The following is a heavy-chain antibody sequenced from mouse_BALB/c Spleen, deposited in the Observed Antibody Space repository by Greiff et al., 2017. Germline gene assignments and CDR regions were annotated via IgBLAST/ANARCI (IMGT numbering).Heavy chain of an antibody. J-gene: IGHJ1*01. V-gene: IGHV1-54*03. CDR1: GYAFTNYL. Sequence: VQLQQSGAELVRPGTSVKVSCKASGYAFTNYLIEWVKQRPGQGLEWIGVINPGSGGTNYNEKFKGKATLTADKSSSTAYMQLSSLTSDDSAVYFCARGWGNYWYFDVWGAGTTVTVSS. D-gene: IGHD2-1*01. CDR3: ARGWGNYWYFDV. CDR2: INPGSGGT.